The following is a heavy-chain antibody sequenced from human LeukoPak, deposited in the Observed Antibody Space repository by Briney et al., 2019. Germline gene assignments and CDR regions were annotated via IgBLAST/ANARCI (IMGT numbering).Heavy chain of an antibody. CDR1: GDSVSSNSAA. CDR3: ARWYSINGMDV. V-gene: IGHV6-1*01. CDR2: TYYRSKWYN. J-gene: IGHJ6*02. D-gene: IGHD4-11*01. Sequence: SQTLSLTCATSGDSVSSNSAAWNWIRQSPSGGLQWLGRTYYRSKWYNDYAVSVKSRITINPDTSKNQFTLQLNSVTPEDTAVYYCARWYSINGMDVWGQGTTVTVSS.